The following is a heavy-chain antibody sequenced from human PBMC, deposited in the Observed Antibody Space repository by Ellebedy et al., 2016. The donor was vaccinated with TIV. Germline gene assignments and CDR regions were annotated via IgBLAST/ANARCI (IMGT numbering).Heavy chain of an antibody. V-gene: IGHV1-69*04. CDR2: IIPILGIA. J-gene: IGHJ6*02. Sequence: AAPVKVSCKASGGTFSSYAISWVRQAPGQGLEWMGRIIPILGIATYAQKFQGRVTITADKSTSTAYMELSSLRSEDTAVYYCARTIRRAKNWNYGYYYGMDVWGQGTTVTVSS. D-gene: IGHD1-7*01. CDR1: GGTFSSYA. CDR3: ARTIRRAKNWNYGYYYGMDV.